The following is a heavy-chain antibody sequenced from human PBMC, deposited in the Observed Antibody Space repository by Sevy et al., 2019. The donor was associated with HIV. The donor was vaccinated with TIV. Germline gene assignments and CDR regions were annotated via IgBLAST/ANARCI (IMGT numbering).Heavy chain of an antibody. Sequence: SETLSLTCAVSGGSVSRNNWWNWVRQTPGKGLEWIGEIYHSGSTNRNPSLKSRVTISVDKSKNQFSLKLSSVTAADTAVYYCARGVGGYCSSTSCHVDYWGQGTLVTVSS. J-gene: IGHJ4*02. D-gene: IGHD2-2*03. CDR1: GGSVSRNNW. V-gene: IGHV4-4*02. CDR3: ARGVGGYCSSTSCHVDY. CDR2: IYHSGST.